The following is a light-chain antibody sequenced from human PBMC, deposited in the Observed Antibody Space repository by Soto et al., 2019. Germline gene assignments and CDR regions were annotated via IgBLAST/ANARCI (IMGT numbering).Light chain of an antibody. V-gene: IGKV1-39*01. CDR1: QSIRNY. CDR2: ATS. J-gene: IGKJ1*01. Sequence: DIKMTQSPSSLSASVGDRVTITCRASQSIRNYLNWYQQRPGKAPKVLMYATSTLQSGVPSRFSGSGSGTDFTLTISSLQPEDFATYYCQQTYSMPWTFGQGTKVEIK. CDR3: QQTYSMPWT.